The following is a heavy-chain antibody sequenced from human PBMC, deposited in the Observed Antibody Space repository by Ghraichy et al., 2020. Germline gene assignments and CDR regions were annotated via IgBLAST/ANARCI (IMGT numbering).Heavy chain of an antibody. CDR1: GGSISSYY. CDR3: ARDLDYGDYRIFDY. V-gene: IGHV4-4*07. J-gene: IGHJ4*02. Sequence: TLSLTCTVSGGSISSYYWSWIRQPAGKGLEWIGRIYTSGSTNYNPPLKSRVTMSVDTSKNQFSLKLSSVTAADTAVYYCARDLDYGDYRIFDYWGQGTLVTVSS. CDR2: IYTSGST. D-gene: IGHD4-17*01.